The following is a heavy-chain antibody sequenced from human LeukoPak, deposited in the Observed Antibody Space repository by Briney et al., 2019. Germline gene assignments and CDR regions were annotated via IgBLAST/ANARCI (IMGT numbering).Heavy chain of an antibody. Sequence: GGSLRLSCAASGFTFSSYSMNWVRQAPGKGLEWISSITTSSSYIYYADSVKGRFTISRDNAKNTLYLQMNSLRAEDTAVYYCAKEVIVVVLPYFDYWGQGTLVTVSS. CDR1: GFTFSSYS. CDR3: AKEVIVVVLPYFDY. CDR2: ITTSSSYI. D-gene: IGHD3-22*01. V-gene: IGHV3-21*04. J-gene: IGHJ4*02.